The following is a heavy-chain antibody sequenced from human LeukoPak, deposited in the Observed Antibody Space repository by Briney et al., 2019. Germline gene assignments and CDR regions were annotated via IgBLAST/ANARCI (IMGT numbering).Heavy chain of an antibody. CDR2: ITPSTSNE. J-gene: IGHJ4*02. CDR1: GFTLSRYS. V-gene: IGHV3-48*02. D-gene: IGHD3-22*01. Sequence: GGSLRLSCAACGFTLSRYSMNGVRQAPGKGLEWISYITPSTSNEFYADSVKGRFTSSRDDAKNSLYLHMHSLRDEDTAVYYCARATYDSSGYYTFDYWGQGTLVTVSS. CDR3: ARATYDSSGYYTFDY.